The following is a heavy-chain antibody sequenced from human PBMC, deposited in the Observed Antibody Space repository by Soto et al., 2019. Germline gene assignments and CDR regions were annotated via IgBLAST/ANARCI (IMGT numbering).Heavy chain of an antibody. V-gene: IGHV1-46*01. CDR3: ARAGYCSGGTCFHGNFDY. J-gene: IGHJ4*02. Sequence: ASVKVSCEASGYTFTTYYMHWVRQAPGQGLEWMGIINPNGGSTTYAQKFQVRVTMTRDTSTSTVYMELSSLRSEDTAVYYCARAGYCSGGTCFHGNFDYWGQGTLVTVSS. CDR1: GYTFTTYY. CDR2: INPNGGST. D-gene: IGHD2-15*01.